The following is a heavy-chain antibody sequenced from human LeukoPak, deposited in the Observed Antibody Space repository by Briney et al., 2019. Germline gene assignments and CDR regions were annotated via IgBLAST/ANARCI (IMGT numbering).Heavy chain of an antibody. CDR3: ARDDSSGYYSY. CDR2: IYYSGST. D-gene: IGHD3-22*01. Sequence: SQTLSLTCTVSGGSISSGGYYWSWIRQPPGKGLEWIGYIYYSGSTYYNPSLKSRVTISVDTSKNQFSLKLSSVTAADTAVYYCARDDSSGYYSYWGQGTLVTVSS. J-gene: IGHJ4*02. CDR1: GGSISSGGYY. V-gene: IGHV4-30-4*01.